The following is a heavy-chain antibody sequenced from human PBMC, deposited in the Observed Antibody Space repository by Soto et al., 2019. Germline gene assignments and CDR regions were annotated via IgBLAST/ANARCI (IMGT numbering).Heavy chain of an antibody. D-gene: IGHD3-3*01. CDR3: AVLTYYDFWSGPAPTTYYGMDV. Sequence: SETLSLTCTVSGGSISSYYWSWIRQPPGKGLEWIGYIYYSGSTNYNPSLKSRVTISVDTSKNQFSLKLSSVTAADTAVYYCAVLTYYDFWSGPAPTTYYGMDVWGQGTTVTVS. CDR1: GGSISSYY. V-gene: IGHV4-59*01. J-gene: IGHJ6*02. CDR2: IYYSGST.